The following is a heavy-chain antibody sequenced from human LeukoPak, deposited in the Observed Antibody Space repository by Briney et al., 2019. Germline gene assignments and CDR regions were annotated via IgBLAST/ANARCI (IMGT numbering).Heavy chain of an antibody. J-gene: IGHJ5*02. CDR2: INTGKGNT. D-gene: IGHD2-15*01. V-gene: IGHV1-3*04. CDR1: GYTFTDYA. Sequence: GASVKVSCKASGYTFTDYAMHWVRQAPGERLEWMGWINTGKGNTKYSQKFQGRVTITVDTSASTAYMELSSLRSEDTAVYYCARDHVVGLAPFDPWGQGTLVTVSS. CDR3: ARDHVVGLAPFDP.